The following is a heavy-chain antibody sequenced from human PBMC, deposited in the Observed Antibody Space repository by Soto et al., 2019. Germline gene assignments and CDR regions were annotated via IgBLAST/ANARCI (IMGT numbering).Heavy chain of an antibody. CDR1: GYSFTSYW. CDR3: ARHKYYGSGSYSDSTDGMDV. D-gene: IGHD3-10*01. CDR2: IYPGDSDT. Sequence: EVQLVQSGAEVKKPGESLKISCKGSGYSFTSYWIGWVRQMPGKGLEWMGIIYPGDSDTRYSPSFQGQVTISADKSISTAYLQGSSLKASDTAMYYCARHKYYGSGSYSDSTDGMDVWGQGTTVTVSS. V-gene: IGHV5-51*01. J-gene: IGHJ6*02.